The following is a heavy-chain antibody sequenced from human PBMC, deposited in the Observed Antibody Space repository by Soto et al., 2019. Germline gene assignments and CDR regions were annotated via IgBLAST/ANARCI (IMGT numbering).Heavy chain of an antibody. CDR1: GFIFSNSA. J-gene: IGHJ4*02. CDR3: SRLGFASHGVDF. Sequence: EGQLVESGGGLVQPGGSLKLSCAASGFIFSNSAINWVRQASGKGLEWVGRIRSKANNYTTTYTASVKGRFTISRDDSKNTAYLQMSSLKSEDTAVYYCSRLGFASHGVDFWGLGTLVTVSS. V-gene: IGHV3-73*02. CDR2: IRSKANNYTT. D-gene: IGHD3-10*01.